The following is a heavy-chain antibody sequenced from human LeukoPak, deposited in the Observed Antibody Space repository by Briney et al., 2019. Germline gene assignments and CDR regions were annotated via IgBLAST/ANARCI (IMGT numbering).Heavy chain of an antibody. CDR2: FDPEDGET. CDR1: GYTLTELS. V-gene: IGHV1-24*01. Sequence: ASVKVSCKVSGYTLTELSMHWVRQAPGKGLEWMGGFDPEDGETIYAQKFQGRVTMTEDTSTDTAYMELSSLRSEDTAVYYCATQGYGSGSYYFDYWGQGTLVTVSS. D-gene: IGHD3-10*01. J-gene: IGHJ4*02. CDR3: ATQGYGSGSYYFDY.